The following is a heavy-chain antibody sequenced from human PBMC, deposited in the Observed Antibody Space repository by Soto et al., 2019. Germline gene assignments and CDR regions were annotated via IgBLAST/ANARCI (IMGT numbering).Heavy chain of an antibody. V-gene: IGHV1-69*13. CDR1: GGTFSSYA. CDR2: IIPIFGTA. Sequence: GASVKVSCKASGGTFSSYAISWVRQAPGQGLEWMGGIIPIFGTANYAQKFQGRVTITADESTSTACMELSSLRSEDTAVYYCASCPPPVATTYYYYYGMDVWGQGTTVTVSS. D-gene: IGHD2-15*01. J-gene: IGHJ6*02. CDR3: ASCPPPVATTYYYYYGMDV.